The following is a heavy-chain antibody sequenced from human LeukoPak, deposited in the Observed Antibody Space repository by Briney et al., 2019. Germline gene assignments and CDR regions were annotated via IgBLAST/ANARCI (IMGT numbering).Heavy chain of an antibody. J-gene: IGHJ4*02. D-gene: IGHD5-24*01. CDR2: IRYDGNNA. V-gene: IGHV3-30*02. Sequence: SGGSLRLSCAASGFTFSSYGMHWVRQAPGKGLEWVAFIRYDGNNAFYVDSVKGRFTISRDNSKNTLYLQMNSLGAEDTAVYYCAKGGDGYNYGSYFDYWGQGTLVTVSS. CDR3: AKGGDGYNYGSYFDY. CDR1: GFTFSSYG.